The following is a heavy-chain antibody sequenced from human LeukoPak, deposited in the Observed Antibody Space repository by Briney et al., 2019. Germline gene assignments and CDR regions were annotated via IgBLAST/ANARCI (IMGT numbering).Heavy chain of an antibody. CDR3: ARDTSIAVSFDY. D-gene: IGHD2/OR15-2a*01. V-gene: IGHV4-39*07. CDR2: IYYSGST. J-gene: IGHJ4*02. Sequence: PSETLSLTCTVSGGSISSSSYYWGWIRQPPGKGLEWIGSIYYSGSTYYNPSLKSRVTISVDTSKNQFSLKLSSVTAADTAVYYCARDTSIAVSFDYWGQGTLVTVSS. CDR1: GGSISSSSYY.